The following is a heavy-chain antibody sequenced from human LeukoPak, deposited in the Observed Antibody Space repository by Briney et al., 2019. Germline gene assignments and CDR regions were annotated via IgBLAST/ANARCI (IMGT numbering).Heavy chain of an antibody. CDR2: ISSSNDSI. Sequence: GGSLRLSCAASGFTFSTYGMNWVRQAPGKRLEWVSYISSSNDSIYYADSVKGRFTISRDNAENPLYLQMNSLRDEDTAVYYCARAMRSGYDYWGQGTLVTVSS. CDR1: GFTFSTYG. CDR3: ARAMRSGYDY. V-gene: IGHV3-48*02. D-gene: IGHD5-12*01. J-gene: IGHJ4*02.